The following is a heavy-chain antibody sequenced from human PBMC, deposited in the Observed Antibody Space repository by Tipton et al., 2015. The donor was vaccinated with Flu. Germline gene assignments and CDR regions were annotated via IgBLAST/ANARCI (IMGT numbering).Heavy chain of an antibody. Sequence: SLRLSCATSGFTFTNYWMSWIRQTPRKGLEWVAHISLDGNDKYYVDSVRGRFTISRDNAKKSLSLQMNSLRAEDTAVYYCAAFCGGDCSIFNYWGQGTLVTVSS. CDR1: GFTFTNYW. CDR3: AAFCGGDCSIFNY. V-gene: IGHV3-7*03. CDR2: ISLDGNDK. J-gene: IGHJ4*02. D-gene: IGHD2-21*01.